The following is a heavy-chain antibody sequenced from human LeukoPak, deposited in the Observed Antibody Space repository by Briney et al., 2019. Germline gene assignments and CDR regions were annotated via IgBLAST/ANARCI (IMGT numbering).Heavy chain of an antibody. V-gene: IGHV1-2*02. J-gene: IGHJ4*02. Sequence: ASVKVSFKASGYTFTVYSIHWVRQAPGQGIEWMGWINPNSGDTNYAQKFQGRVTITRDTSISTAYMELSRLRSDDTAVYYCATPGYSSSWYDYWGQGTLVTVSS. CDR2: INPNSGDT. D-gene: IGHD6-13*01. CDR3: ATPGYSSSWYDY. CDR1: GYTFTVYS.